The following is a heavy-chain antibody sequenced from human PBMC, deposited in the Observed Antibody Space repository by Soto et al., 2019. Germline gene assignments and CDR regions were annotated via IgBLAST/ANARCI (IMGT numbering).Heavy chain of an antibody. CDR1: GFTFSSYS. CDR3: ARDQNDRVKIAAAGTFYYYGMDV. CDR2: ISSSSSTI. D-gene: IGHD6-13*01. Sequence: GGSLRLSCAASGFTFSSYSMNWVRQAPGKGLEWVSYISSSSSTIYYADSVKGRFTISRDNAKNSLYLQMNSLRDEDTAVYYCARDQNDRVKIAAAGTFYYYGMDVWGQGTTVTVSS. J-gene: IGHJ6*02. V-gene: IGHV3-48*02.